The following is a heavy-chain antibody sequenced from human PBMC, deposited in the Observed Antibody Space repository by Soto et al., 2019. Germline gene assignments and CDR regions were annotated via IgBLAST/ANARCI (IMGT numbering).Heavy chain of an antibody. D-gene: IGHD3-10*01. V-gene: IGHV3-21*01. CDR2: ISSSSSYI. J-gene: IGHJ5*02. CDR1: GLTFSSYS. Sequence: GGSLRLSWAASGLTFSSYSMNWVRQAPGKGLEWVSSISSSSSYIYYAASVKGRFTISRDNAKNSLYLQMNSLRAEDTAAYYCARDRGHMVRDLLNWFGPWRQETL. CDR3: ARDRGHMVRDLLNWFGP.